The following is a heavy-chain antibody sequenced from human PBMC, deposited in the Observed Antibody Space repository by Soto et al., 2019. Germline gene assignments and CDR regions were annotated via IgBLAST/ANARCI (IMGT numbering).Heavy chain of an antibody. J-gene: IGHJ6*03. CDR1: GGSISSYY. CDR2: IYYSGST. Sequence: PSETLSLTCTVSGGSISSYYWSWIRQPPGKGLEWIGYIYYSGSTNYNPSLKSRVTISVDTSKNQFSLKLSSVTAADTAVYYCARHTTTDYYYYMDVWGKGTTVTVSS. D-gene: IGHD4-4*01. V-gene: IGHV4-59*08. CDR3: ARHTTTDYYYYMDV.